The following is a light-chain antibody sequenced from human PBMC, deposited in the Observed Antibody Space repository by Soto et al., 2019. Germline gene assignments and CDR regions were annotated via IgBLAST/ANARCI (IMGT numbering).Light chain of an antibody. J-gene: IGLJ3*02. CDR2: DVS. V-gene: IGLV2-11*01. CDR3: CSYGGSYTWV. CDR1: IGDVGGYNF. Sequence: QSALTQPRSVSGSPGQSVTISCPVAIGDVGGYNFVSWYQQHPGKAPTLMIFDVSQRPSGVPDRFSGSKSGNTASLTISGLQAEDEADYYCCSYGGSYTWVFGGGTKLTVL.